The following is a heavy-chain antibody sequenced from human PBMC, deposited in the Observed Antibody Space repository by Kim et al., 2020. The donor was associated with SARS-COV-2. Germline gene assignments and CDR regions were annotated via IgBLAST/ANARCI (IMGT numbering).Heavy chain of an antibody. Sequence: GGSLRLSCAASGFTFNNYWMHWVRQAPGKGLVWVSRIDHEGGSINYADSVRGRFTVSRDDSRNTLYLQMNSLRAEDTAVYYCVRGTSDWPGVDYWGQGTLVTVSS. CDR2: IDHEGGSI. CDR3: VRGTSDWPGVDY. V-gene: IGHV3-74*01. CDR1: GFTFNNYW. D-gene: IGHD2-21*02. J-gene: IGHJ4*02.